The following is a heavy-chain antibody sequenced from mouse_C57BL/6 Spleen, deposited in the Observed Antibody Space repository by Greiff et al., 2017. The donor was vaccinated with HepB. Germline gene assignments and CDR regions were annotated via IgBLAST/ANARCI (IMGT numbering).Heavy chain of an antibody. D-gene: IGHD1-1*01. Sequence: LKQSGAELVRPGSSVKLSCKDSYFAFMASAMHWVKQRPGHGLEWIGSFTMYSDATEYSENFKGKATLTANTSSSTAYMELSSLTSEDSAVYYCAKDYGSHPYAMDYWGQGTSVTVSS. V-gene: IGHV1-49*01. CDR2: FTMYSDAT. J-gene: IGHJ4*01. CDR1: YFAFMASA. CDR3: AKDYGSHPYAMDY.